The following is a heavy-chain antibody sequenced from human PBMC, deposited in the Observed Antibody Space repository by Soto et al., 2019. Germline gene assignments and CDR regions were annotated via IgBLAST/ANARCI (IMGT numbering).Heavy chain of an antibody. D-gene: IGHD5-12*01. Sequence: PSETLSLTCTVSGGSISSGGYYWSWIRQHPGKGLEWIGYIYYSGSTYYNPSLKSRVTISVDTSKNQFSLKLSSVTAADTAVYYCARTPIVATIRDPDYYGMDVWGQGTTVTVSS. J-gene: IGHJ6*02. V-gene: IGHV4-31*03. CDR2: IYYSGST. CDR3: ARTPIVATIRDPDYYGMDV. CDR1: GGSISSGGYY.